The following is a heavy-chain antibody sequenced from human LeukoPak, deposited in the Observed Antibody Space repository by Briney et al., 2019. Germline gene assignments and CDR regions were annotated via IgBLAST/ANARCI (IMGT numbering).Heavy chain of an antibody. CDR2: IYGGRNNT. Sequence: GGSLRLSCTVSGFTVSNNYMSWVRQAPGKGLEWVSVIYGGRNNTVYADSVKGRFTISRDNSRNTIYLQIDSLRAEDTATYYCAREFRQTYSSGWSLDYWGQGTLVTVSS. CDR3: AREFRQTYSSGWSLDY. V-gene: IGHV3-53*01. J-gene: IGHJ4*02. D-gene: IGHD6-19*01. CDR1: GFTVSNNY.